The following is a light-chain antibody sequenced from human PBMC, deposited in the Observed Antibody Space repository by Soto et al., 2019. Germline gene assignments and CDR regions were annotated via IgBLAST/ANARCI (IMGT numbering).Light chain of an antibody. CDR3: ISYTTATTLI. Sequence: QSVLTQPASVSGSPGQSVTISCTGTSSDVGGYDYVSWYQQHPGTAPKLMLYEVNNRPSGVSNRFSGSKSGNTASLIISGLQTEDEADYYCISYTTATTLIFGTGTQVT. CDR1: SSDVGGYDY. V-gene: IGLV2-14*01. J-gene: IGLJ1*01. CDR2: EVN.